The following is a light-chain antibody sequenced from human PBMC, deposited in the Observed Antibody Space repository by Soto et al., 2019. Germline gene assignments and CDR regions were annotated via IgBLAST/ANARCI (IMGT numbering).Light chain of an antibody. Sequence: DIQTSQSPSTLSASVGDRVTITCRASQDINRWLAWYQQKPGKAPKILIYNADTLESGVPSRFSGSGYGTEFILTISSLQPDDFATYYCQQFSLYWAFGQGTKV. CDR3: QQFSLYWA. CDR1: QDINRW. CDR2: NAD. J-gene: IGKJ1*01. V-gene: IGKV1-5*01.